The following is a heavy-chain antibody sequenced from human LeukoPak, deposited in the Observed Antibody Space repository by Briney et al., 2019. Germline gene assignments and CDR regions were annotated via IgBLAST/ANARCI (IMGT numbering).Heavy chain of an antibody. CDR1: GFTFSSYG. D-gene: IGHD2-2*01. CDR3: ARAESVPDMWGYYYYGMDV. Sequence: QPGRSLRLSCAASGFTFSSYGMHWVRQAPGKGLEWVAVIWYDGSNKYYADSVKGRFTISRDNSKNTLYLQMNSLRAEDTAVYYCARAESVPDMWGYYYYGMDVWGQGTTVTVSS. CDR2: IWYDGSNK. V-gene: IGHV3-33*01. J-gene: IGHJ6*02.